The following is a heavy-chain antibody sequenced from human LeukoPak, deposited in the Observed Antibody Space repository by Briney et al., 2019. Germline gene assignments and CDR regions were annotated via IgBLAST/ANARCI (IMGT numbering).Heavy chain of an antibody. CDR2: ITSRSFT. Sequence: GGSLRLSCAASGFTFSSYTMNWVRRAPGKGLEWVSSITSRSFTYYADSMKGRFTISRDNARNSLYLQMNSLRAEDTALYYCARGGADIPIDFWGQGTLVTVSS. CDR1: GFTFSSYT. D-gene: IGHD2-21*02. V-gene: IGHV3-21*01. CDR3: ARGGADIPIDF. J-gene: IGHJ4*02.